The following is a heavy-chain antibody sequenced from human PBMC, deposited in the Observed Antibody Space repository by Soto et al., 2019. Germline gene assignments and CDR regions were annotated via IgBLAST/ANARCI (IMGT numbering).Heavy chain of an antibody. D-gene: IGHD2-15*01. CDR2: INPTGGGT. J-gene: IGHJ4*02. CDR1: GYTFTSNY. V-gene: IGHV1-46*01. Sequence: QVQLVQSGAEVKKPGASVKVSFKASGYTFTSNYMHWVRQAPGQGLEWMGIINPTGGGTSYAQKFQGRVTMTRDTSTSTVYMELSSLRSEDTAVYYCARDGALGYWGQGTLVTVSS. CDR3: ARDGALGY.